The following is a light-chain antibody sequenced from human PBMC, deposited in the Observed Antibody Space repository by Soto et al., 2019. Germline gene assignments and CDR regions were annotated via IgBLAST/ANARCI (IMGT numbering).Light chain of an antibody. J-gene: IGKJ1*01. CDR3: QQYGSSSWT. CDR1: QSVSSSY. V-gene: IGKV3-20*01. Sequence: EIVLTQSPGTLSSSPGERATLSCRASQSVSSSYLAWYQQKPGQAPRLLIYAASSRATGIPDRFSGSGSGTDFTHTISRLEPEDFAVYYCQQYGSSSWTFGQGTKVEIK. CDR2: AAS.